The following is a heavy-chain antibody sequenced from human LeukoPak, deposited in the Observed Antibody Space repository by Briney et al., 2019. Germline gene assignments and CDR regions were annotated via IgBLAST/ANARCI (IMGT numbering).Heavy chain of an antibody. J-gene: IGHJ6*02. CDR1: GFTFSEYW. CDR3: TKDYCGKFCSAV. Sequence: GGSLRLSCVVSGFTFSEYWMTWVRQAPGKGLEWVSTITNSGGSTYYVDSVKGRFTISRDNSENTLYLQMNSLRAEDTAKYYCTKDYCGKFCSAVWGQGTTVTVSS. V-gene: IGHV3-23*01. D-gene: IGHD3-9*01. CDR2: ITNSGGST.